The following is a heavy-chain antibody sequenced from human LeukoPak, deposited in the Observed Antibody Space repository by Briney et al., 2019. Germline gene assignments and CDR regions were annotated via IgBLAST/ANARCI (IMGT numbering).Heavy chain of an antibody. CDR2: ISDNAGST. Sequence: PGGSLRLSCAASGFMFSSFAMNWVRQAPAKGLEWVSGISDNAGSTYYADSLKGRFTISRDNRKNTLYLQMNSLRAEDTAMYYCAKGQGGWLVSYFDYWGQGTLVTVSS. D-gene: IGHD3-3*01. CDR1: GFMFSSFA. J-gene: IGHJ4*02. CDR3: AKGQGGWLVSYFDY. V-gene: IGHV3-23*01.